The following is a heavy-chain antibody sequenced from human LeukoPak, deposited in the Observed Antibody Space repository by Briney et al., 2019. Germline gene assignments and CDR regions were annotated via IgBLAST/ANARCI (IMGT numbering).Heavy chain of an antibody. CDR2: IYYSGST. J-gene: IGHJ6*02. CDR3: SSKYFFFGKDV. V-gene: IGHV4-39*01. Sequence: SETLSLTCTVSGGSISSSSYYWGWIRQPPGKGLEWIGSIYYSGSTYYNPSLKSRVTISVDTSKNQFSLKLSSVTAADTAVYYFSSKYFFFGKDVWGQGTQVNVS. CDR1: GGSISSSSYY.